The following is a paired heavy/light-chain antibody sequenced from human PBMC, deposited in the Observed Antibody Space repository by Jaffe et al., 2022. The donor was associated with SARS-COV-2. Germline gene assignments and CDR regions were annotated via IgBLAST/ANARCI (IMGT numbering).Heavy chain of an antibody. CDR1: GFTFTDAW. CDR3: TPHRYVGGFYHYPTWDY. Sequence: EVQLMESGGGLVNPGESLRLSCAASGFTFTDAWMSWVRQAPGKGLEWVGRIANKVEGGTTDYAAPVKGRFTISRDDSKSTVYLQMTSLETEDTAAYYCTPHRYVGGFYHYPTWDYWGQGILVTVSS. CDR2: IANKVEGGTT. J-gene: IGHJ4*02. V-gene: IGHV3-15*04. D-gene: IGHD3-16*02.
Light chain of an antibody. J-gene: IGKJ2*01. V-gene: IGKV1-39*01. CDR1: QNIKVY. CDR2: AVS. Sequence: DIQMTQSPSSLSASEGDRVTITCRASQNIKVYLNWYQQKAGKPPSLLIYAVSGLQSGVSSRFSGSGSGTDFTLTISSLQPEDFATYFCQQSYSSPYTFGQGTKLEIK. CDR3: QQSYSSPYT.